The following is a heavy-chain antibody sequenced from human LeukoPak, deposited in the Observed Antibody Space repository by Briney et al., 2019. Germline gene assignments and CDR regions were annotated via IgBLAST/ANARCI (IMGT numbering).Heavy chain of an antibody. CDR3: ARAAASVSRWPVTYYGMDV. V-gene: IGHV6-1*01. CDR1: GDSVSSTILA. D-gene: IGHD2-2*01. J-gene: IGHJ6*02. Sequence: SQTLSLTCAISGDSVSSTILAWNWTRQSPSRGLEWLVRTYNRSKRYNDYAVSVKSRITISPDTSKNQFSLQLNSVTPEDTAVYYCARAAASVSRWPVTYYGMDVWGQGTTVTVSS. CDR2: TYNRSKRYN.